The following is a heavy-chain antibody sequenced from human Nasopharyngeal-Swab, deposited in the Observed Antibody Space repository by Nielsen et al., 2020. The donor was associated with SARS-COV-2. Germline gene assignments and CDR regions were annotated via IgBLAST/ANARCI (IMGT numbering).Heavy chain of an antibody. CDR3: ARDLGHSGYDLYDY. V-gene: IGHV3-7*03. D-gene: IGHD5-12*01. Sequence: GESLKISCADSGFTFRSYWMSWVRQAPGKGLEWVANIKQDGSETYYVDSVKGRFTISRDNAKNSLYLQMNSLRAEDTAVYYCARDLGHSGYDLYDYWGQGTLVTVSS. J-gene: IGHJ4*02. CDR1: GFTFRSYW. CDR2: IKQDGSET.